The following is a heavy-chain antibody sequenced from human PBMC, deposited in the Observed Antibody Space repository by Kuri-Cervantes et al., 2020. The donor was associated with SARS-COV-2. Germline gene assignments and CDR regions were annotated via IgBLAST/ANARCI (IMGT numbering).Heavy chain of an antibody. J-gene: IGHJ4*02. Sequence: GGSLRLSCAASGFTFSSYWMHWVRQAPGKGLVWVSRINSDGSSTSYADSVKGRFTISRDNAKNTLYLQMNSLRAEDTAVYYCAREGDYSGSLSGVDYWGQGTLVTVSS. CDR1: GFTFSSYW. D-gene: IGHD1-26*01. V-gene: IGHV3-74*01. CDR2: INSDGSST. CDR3: AREGDYSGSLSGVDY.